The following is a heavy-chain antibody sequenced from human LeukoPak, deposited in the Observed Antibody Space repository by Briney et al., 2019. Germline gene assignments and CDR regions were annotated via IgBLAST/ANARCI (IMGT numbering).Heavy chain of an antibody. Sequence: PGGSLRLSCAASGFTFSSYAMTWVRQAPGKGLEWVANIKQDGSEKYYVDSVKGRFTISRDNAKNSLYLQMNSLRAEDTAVYYCARDIRGMIDYWGQGTLVTVSS. J-gene: IGHJ4*02. CDR1: GFTFSSYA. CDR3: ARDIRGMIDY. V-gene: IGHV3-7*01. CDR2: IKQDGSEK.